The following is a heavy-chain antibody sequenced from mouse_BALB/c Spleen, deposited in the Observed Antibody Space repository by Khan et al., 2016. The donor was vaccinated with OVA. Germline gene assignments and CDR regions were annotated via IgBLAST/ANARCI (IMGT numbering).Heavy chain of an antibody. D-gene: IGHD1-1*01. CDR2: IAPGSGSP. J-gene: IGHJ4*01. V-gene: IGHV1S41*01. CDR1: GYTFTSYW. CDR3: ARENYYGTTCYAMDY. Sequence: DLVKPGASVKLSCKASGYTFTSYWINWIKHRPGQGLERIGRIAPGSGSPYYNEMFKAKATLTVDTSSSTAYIQLSSLSSEDSAVYFCARENYYGTTCYAMDYWGQGTSVTVSS.